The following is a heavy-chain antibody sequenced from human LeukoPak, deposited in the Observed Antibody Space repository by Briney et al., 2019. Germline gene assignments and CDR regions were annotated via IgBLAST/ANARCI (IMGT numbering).Heavy chain of an antibody. Sequence: PGGSLRLSCAASGFTFSSYGMHWVRQAPGKGLEWVAVISHDGNRKFYGDSVKGRFTIPRDNSKITLHLQMNSLRAEDTGLYYCVKDRYLEAWGMEVWGQGTTVTVSS. CDR1: GFTFSSYG. CDR3: VKDRYLEAWGMEV. V-gene: IGHV3-30*18. D-gene: IGHD1-20*01. J-gene: IGHJ6*02. CDR2: ISHDGNRK.